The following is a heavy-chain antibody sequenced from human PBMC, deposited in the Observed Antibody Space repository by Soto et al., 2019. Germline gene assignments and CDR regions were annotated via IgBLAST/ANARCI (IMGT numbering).Heavy chain of an antibody. D-gene: IGHD3-22*01. CDR2: INPSGGST. Sequence: QVQLVQSGAEVKKPGASVKVSCKASGYTFTSYYMHWVRQAPGQGLEWMGIINPSGGSTSYAQKLQGRVPMTRDTSTSTVYMEMSSLRSEETDVYYCERVYGLDSNYGMDVWGQGTTVTVSS. J-gene: IGHJ6*02. V-gene: IGHV1-46*01. CDR1: GYTFTSYY. CDR3: ERVYGLDSNYGMDV.